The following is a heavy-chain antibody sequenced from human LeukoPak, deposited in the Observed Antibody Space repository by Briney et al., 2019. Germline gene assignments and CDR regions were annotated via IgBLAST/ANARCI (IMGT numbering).Heavy chain of an antibody. CDR3: ARVSAAAGTRDHYYYYYYMDV. J-gene: IGHJ6*03. CDR2: IYHSGST. D-gene: IGHD6-13*01. CDR1: GYPISSGYY. V-gene: IGHV4-38-2*01. Sequence: SETLSLTCAVSGYPISSGYYWGWIRQPPGKGLEWIGSIYHSGSTYYNPSLKSRVTISVDTSKNQFSLKLSSVTAADTAVYYCARVSAAAGTRDHYYYYYYMDVWGKGTTVTVSS.